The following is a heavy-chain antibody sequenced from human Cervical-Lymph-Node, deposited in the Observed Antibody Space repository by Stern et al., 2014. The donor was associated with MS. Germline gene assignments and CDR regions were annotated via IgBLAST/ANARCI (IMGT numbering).Heavy chain of an antibody. J-gene: IGHJ4*02. CDR1: GGIFISST. CDR3: ARDGFDSGSALAF. D-gene: IGHD6-19*01. CDR2: ISPGLDSV. Sequence: QVQLVQSGAELTKPGSSVQVSCTTSGGIFISSTITWVRQVPGQGLEWMGDISPGLDSVDYAQEFQGRFTLTADDSTNTVYMELTSLQSGDTAMYYCARDGFDSGSALAFWGQGTLVTVSS. V-gene: IGHV1-69*01.